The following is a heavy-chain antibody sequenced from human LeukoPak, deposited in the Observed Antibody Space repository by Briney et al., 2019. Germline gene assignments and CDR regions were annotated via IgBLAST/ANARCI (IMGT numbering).Heavy chain of an antibody. V-gene: IGHV3-23*01. J-gene: IGHJ4*02. CDR2: ISGIGGST. CDR1: GFTFSSYA. Sequence: GGSLRLSCAASGFTFSSYAMSWDRQAPGKGLECDSAISGIGGSTYYADSVKGRFTISRDNSKNTLYLQINSLRAEDTAVYYCAKDSEITIFGVYFDYWGQGTLVSVSS. D-gene: IGHD3-3*01. CDR3: AKDSEITIFGVYFDY.